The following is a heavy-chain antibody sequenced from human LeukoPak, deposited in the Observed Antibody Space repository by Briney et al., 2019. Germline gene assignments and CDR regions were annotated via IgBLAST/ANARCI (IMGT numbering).Heavy chain of an antibody. Sequence: KPSETLSLTCTVSGGSISSYYWSWIWQPPGKGLEWIGYIYYSGITDYNPSLKSRVTISIDTSKNQFSLKLSSVTAADTAVYFCARAGAFRYFDLWGRGTLVSVSS. J-gene: IGHJ2*01. CDR2: IYYSGIT. CDR3: ARAGAFRYFDL. CDR1: GGSISSYY. D-gene: IGHD4/OR15-4a*01. V-gene: IGHV4-59*01.